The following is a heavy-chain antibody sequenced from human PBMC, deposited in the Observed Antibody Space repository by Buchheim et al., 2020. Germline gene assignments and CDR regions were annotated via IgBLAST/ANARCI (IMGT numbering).Heavy chain of an antibody. V-gene: IGHV1-69*04. CDR1: GGTFSSYA. CDR3: ASPQTTRTLSSDPPTVY. Sequence: QVQLVQSGAEVKKPGSSVKVSCKASGGTFSSYAISWVRQAPGQGLEWMGRIIPILGIANYAQKFQGRVTITADKSTSTDYMELSSLRSEDTAVYYCASPQTTRTLSSDPPTVYWGQGTL. D-gene: IGHD4-17*01. CDR2: IIPILGIA. J-gene: IGHJ4*02.